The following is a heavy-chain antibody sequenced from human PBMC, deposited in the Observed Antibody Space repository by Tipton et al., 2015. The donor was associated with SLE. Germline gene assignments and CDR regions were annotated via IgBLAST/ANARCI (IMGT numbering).Heavy chain of an antibody. Sequence: LRLSCAASGFTVSINYMSWVRQAPGKGLEWIGEINHSGSTNYNPSLKSRVTMSVDTSKNQFSLKLSSVTAADTALYYCARDVDRWLFRDWGQGTLVTVSS. D-gene: IGHD6-19*01. J-gene: IGHJ4*02. CDR3: ARDVDRWLFRD. CDR1: GFTVSINY. V-gene: IGHV4-34*01. CDR2: INHSGST.